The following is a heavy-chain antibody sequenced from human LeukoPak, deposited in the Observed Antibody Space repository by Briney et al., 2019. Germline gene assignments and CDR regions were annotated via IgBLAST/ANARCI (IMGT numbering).Heavy chain of an antibody. CDR2: ISSSSSYI. CDR1: GFPFSTYA. CDR3: ARSAVEMATITAYYGMDV. Sequence: PGGSLRLSCAASGFPFSTYAMSWVRQAPGKGLEWVSSISSSSSYIYYADSVKGRFTISRDNAKNSLYLQMNSLRAEDTAVYYCARSAVEMATITAYYGMDVWGQGTTVTVSS. J-gene: IGHJ6*02. V-gene: IGHV3-21*01. D-gene: IGHD5-24*01.